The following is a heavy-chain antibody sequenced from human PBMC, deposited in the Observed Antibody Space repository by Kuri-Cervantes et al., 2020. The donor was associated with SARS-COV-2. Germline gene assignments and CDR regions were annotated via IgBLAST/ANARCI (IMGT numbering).Heavy chain of an antibody. J-gene: IGHJ4*02. CDR3: ARASCGVCYTKAPELDY. CDR1: GGSISSSSYY. CDR2: IYYSGST. V-gene: IGHV4-39*01. D-gene: IGHD2-8*02. Sequence: SETLSLTCAVSGGSISSSSYYWGWIRQPPGKGLEWIGSIYYSGSTYYNPSLKSRVTISVDTSKNQFSLKLSSVTAADTAVYYCARASCGVCYTKAPELDYWGQGTLVTVSS.